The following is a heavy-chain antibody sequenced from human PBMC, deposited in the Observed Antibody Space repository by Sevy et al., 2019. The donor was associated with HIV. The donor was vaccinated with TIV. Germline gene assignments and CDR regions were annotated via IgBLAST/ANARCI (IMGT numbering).Heavy chain of an antibody. D-gene: IGHD1-26*01. Sequence: ASVKVSCKASGYTFTSYGISWVRQAPGQGLEWMGWISAYNGNTNYAQKLQGRVTMTTDTSTSTAYMELRSLRSDDTAVYYCARLTESYALPTGYYYYMDVWGKGTTVTVSS. CDR1: GYTFTSYG. V-gene: IGHV1-18*01. CDR3: ARLTESYALPTGYYYYMDV. CDR2: ISAYNGNT. J-gene: IGHJ6*03.